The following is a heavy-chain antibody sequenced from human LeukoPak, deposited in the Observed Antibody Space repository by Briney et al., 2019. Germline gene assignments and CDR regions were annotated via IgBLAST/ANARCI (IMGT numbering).Heavy chain of an antibody. CDR3: ARAYALVGFED. D-gene: IGHD1-26*01. J-gene: IGHJ4*02. V-gene: IGHV3-33*01. CDR2: IWYDGSKK. CDR1: GFTFSTYG. Sequence: GGSLRLSCTASGFTFSTYGMHWVRQAPGKGLEWVAVIWYDGSKKYYADSVKGRFTISRDDSKNTVFLQLNSLRADDTAVYYCARAYALVGFEDWGAGALCTVSS.